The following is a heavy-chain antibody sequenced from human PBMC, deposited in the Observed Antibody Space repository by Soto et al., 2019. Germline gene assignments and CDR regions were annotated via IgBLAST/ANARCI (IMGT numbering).Heavy chain of an antibody. Sequence: GASVKFSCKASGYTFTSYGISWVRQAPGQGLEWMGWISAYNGNTNYAQKLQGRVTMTTDTSTSTAYMELRSLRSDDTAVYYCAGSSGPTSYYYYMDVWGKGTTVTVSS. V-gene: IGHV1-18*01. D-gene: IGHD6-19*01. J-gene: IGHJ6*03. CDR2: ISAYNGNT. CDR3: AGSSGPTSYYYYMDV. CDR1: GYTFTSYG.